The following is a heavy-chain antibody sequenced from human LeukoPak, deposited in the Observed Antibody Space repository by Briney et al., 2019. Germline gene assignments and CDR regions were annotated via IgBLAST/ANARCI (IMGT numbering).Heavy chain of an antibody. CDR1: GFTFSSYA. CDR2: ISGSGGST. D-gene: IGHD5-12*01. V-gene: IGHV3-23*01. J-gene: IGHJ4*02. Sequence: PGGSLRLSCAASGFTFSSYAMSWVRQAPGKGLEWVSAISGSGGSTYYADSVKGRFTISRDNSKNTLYLQMNSLRAEDTAVYYCAKAIQWLRLQAAFYFDYWGQGTLVTVSS. CDR3: AKAIQWLRLQAAFYFDY.